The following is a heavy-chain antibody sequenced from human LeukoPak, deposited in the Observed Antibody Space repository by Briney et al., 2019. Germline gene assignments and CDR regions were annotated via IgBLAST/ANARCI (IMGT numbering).Heavy chain of an antibody. J-gene: IGHJ4*02. CDR2: ISGGGDRT. CDR3: AKVGYYDILTGYYSYYFDY. V-gene: IGHV3-23*01. D-gene: IGHD3-9*01. CDR1: AFTFSGYA. Sequence: GGSLRLSCAASAFTFSGYAMTWVRQAPGKGLEWVSAISGGGDRTYYPDSVKGRFTISRDNSKNTLYLQMNSLRAEDTAVYYCAKVGYYDILTGYYSYYFDYWGQGTLVTVSS.